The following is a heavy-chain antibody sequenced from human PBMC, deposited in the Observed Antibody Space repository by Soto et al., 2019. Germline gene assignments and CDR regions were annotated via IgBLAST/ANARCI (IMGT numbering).Heavy chain of an antibody. D-gene: IGHD3-22*01. CDR1: GFPFSNAW. CDR3: TTGHMPGAAYYYDSSGYYSAPLAAFDI. J-gene: IGHJ3*02. CDR2: IKSKTDGGTT. V-gene: IGHV3-15*07. Sequence: GGSLRLSCAASGFPFSNAWMNWVRQAPGKGLEWVGRIKSKTDGGTTDYAAPVKGRFTISRDDSKNTLYLQMNSLKTEDTAVYYCTTGHMPGAAYYYDSSGYYSAPLAAFDIWGQGTMVTVSS.